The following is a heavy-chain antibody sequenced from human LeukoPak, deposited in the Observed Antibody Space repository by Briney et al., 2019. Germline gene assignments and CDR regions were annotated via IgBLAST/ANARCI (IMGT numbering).Heavy chain of an antibody. J-gene: IGHJ4*02. CDR1: GGSISSYY. V-gene: IGHV4-59*01. CDR2: IYYSGST. CDR3: ARADSSSNDY. D-gene: IGHD6-13*01. Sequence: SETLSLTCTVSGGSISSYYWSWIRQPPGKGLEWIGYIYYSGSTNYNPSLKSRVTISVGTSNNQFSLKLSSVTAADTAVYYCARADSSSNDYWGQGTLVTVSS.